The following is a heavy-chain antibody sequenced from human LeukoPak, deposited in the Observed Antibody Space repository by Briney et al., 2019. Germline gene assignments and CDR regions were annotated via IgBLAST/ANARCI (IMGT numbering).Heavy chain of an antibody. Sequence: PSETLSLTCAVSDDSFSSHYWTWIREPPGKGLEWIGYISYIGSTNYNPSLKSRVTISIDTSKNQFSLKLSSVTAADTAVYYCARDLVTVTKGFDIWGQGTMVSVSS. V-gene: IGHV4-59*11. J-gene: IGHJ3*02. CDR1: DDSFSSHY. CDR3: ARDLVTVTKGFDI. D-gene: IGHD4-17*01. CDR2: ISYIGST.